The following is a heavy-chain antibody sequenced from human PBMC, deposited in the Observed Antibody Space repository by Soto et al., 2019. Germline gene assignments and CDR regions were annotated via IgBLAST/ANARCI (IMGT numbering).Heavy chain of an antibody. Sequence: GESLKISCNGSGYNFSSHLIAWVRQKPGKGLELVGIFYPGDAETRYSRSFQGQVTMSADKSIRTAYLQWXRPKASNTGIYYPAKSEVLEIGCQGKIVTVSS. CDR1: GYNFSSHL. J-gene: IGHJ3*02. CDR3: AKSEVLEI. CDR2: FYPGDAET. V-gene: IGHV5-51*01.